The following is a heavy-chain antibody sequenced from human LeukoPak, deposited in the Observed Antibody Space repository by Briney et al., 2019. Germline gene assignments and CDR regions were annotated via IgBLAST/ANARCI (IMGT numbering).Heavy chain of an antibody. Sequence: SETLSLTCTVSGGSISSGDYYWSWIRQPPGKGLEWIGYIYYSGSTYYNPSLKSRVTISVDTSKNQFSLKLSSVTAADTAVYYCARHGSDWTFDYWGQGTLVTVSS. V-gene: IGHV4-30-4*01. CDR3: ARHGSDWTFDY. CDR2: IYYSGST. CDR1: GGSISSGDYY. J-gene: IGHJ4*02. D-gene: IGHD6-19*01.